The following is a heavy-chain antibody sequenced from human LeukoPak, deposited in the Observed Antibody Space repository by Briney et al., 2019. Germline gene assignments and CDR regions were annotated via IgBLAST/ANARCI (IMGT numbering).Heavy chain of an antibody. D-gene: IGHD4-17*01. Sequence: GGSLRLSCAASGFNSYWMSWVRQAPGKGLEWVANIKQDGSEKYYVYSVKGRFTISRDKVKNSRYLQMNSLRAEDTAVYYCASPAYGEYALFDYWGQGTLVTVSS. CDR2: IKQDGSEK. J-gene: IGHJ4*02. CDR1: GFNSYW. CDR3: ASPAYGEYALFDY. V-gene: IGHV3-7*01.